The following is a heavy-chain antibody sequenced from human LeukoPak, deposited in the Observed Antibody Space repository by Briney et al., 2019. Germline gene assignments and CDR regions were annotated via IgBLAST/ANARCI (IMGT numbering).Heavy chain of an antibody. V-gene: IGHV3-23*01. CDR1: GFTFSSYA. Sequence: GGSLRLSCAASGFTFSSYAMSWVRQAPGKGLEWVSAISGSGGSTYYADSVKGRFTISRDNSKNTLYLQMNSLRAEDTAVYYCAKDLRFGELFECDYWGQGTLVTVSS. D-gene: IGHD3-10*01. CDR3: AKDLRFGELFECDY. J-gene: IGHJ4*02. CDR2: ISGSGGST.